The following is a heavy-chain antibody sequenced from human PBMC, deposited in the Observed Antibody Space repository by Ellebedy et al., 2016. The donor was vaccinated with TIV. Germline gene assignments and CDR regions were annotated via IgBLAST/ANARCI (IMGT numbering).Heavy chain of an antibody. J-gene: IGHJ6*02. CDR1: GYTFTSNY. D-gene: IGHD3-22*01. Sequence: AASVKVSCKASGYTFTSNYMHWVRQAPGQGLERMGIINPSGGSTSYAQKFQGRVTMTRDTSTSTVYMELSSLRSEDTAVYYCARDQGYYYDSSGYYYYYYGMDVWGQGTTVTVSS. CDR2: INPSGGST. CDR3: ARDQGYYYDSSGYYYYYYGMDV. V-gene: IGHV1-46*01.